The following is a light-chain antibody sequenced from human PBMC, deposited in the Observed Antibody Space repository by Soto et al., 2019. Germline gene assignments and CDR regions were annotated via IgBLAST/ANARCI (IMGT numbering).Light chain of an antibody. J-gene: IGKJ2*01. V-gene: IGKV1-5*03. CDR1: QSISSW. Sequence: IQMTQSASTLSASVGDRVTITCRASQSISSWVAWYQQKPGKAPKLLIYKASSLESGVPSIFSGSGSGTEFTLTISSLQPDDFATYYCQQYNSYPYTFGQGTKLEIK. CDR3: QQYNSYPYT. CDR2: KAS.